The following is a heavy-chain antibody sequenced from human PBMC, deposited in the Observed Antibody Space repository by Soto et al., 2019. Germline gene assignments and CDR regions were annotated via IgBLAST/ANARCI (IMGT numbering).Heavy chain of an antibody. CDR3: ARDLPYCGGDCDSPGDAFDI. Sequence: GASVKVSCKASGGTFSSYAISWVRQAPGQGLEWMGGIIPIFGTANYAQKFQGRVTITADESTSTAYMELSSLRSEDTAVYYCARDLPYCGGDCDSPGDAFDIWGQGTMVTVSS. CDR2: IIPIFGTA. CDR1: GGTFSSYA. J-gene: IGHJ3*02. D-gene: IGHD2-21*02. V-gene: IGHV1-69*13.